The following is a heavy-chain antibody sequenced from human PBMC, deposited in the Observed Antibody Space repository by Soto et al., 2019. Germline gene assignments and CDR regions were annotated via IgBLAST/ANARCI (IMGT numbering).Heavy chain of an antibody. CDR1: GYTFTSYG. CDR3: ARIRALEHCSSTRCYTGHDYMDV. J-gene: IGHJ6*03. CDR2: ISAYNGNT. Sequence: QVQLVQSGAEVKKPGASVKVSCKASGYTFTSYGISWVRQAPGQGLEWMGWISAYNGNTNYAQKLQGRVTMTKDTSTSTAYMELRSLRSDDTAVYYCARIRALEHCSSTRCYTGHDYMDVWGKGTTVTVSS. D-gene: IGHD2-2*02. V-gene: IGHV1-18*01.